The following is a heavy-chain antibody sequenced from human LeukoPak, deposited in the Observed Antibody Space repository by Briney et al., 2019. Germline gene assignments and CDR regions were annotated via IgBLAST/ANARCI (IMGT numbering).Heavy chain of an antibody. J-gene: IGHJ4*02. Sequence: PGGSLRLSCTASGFTFSSYGMNWVRQAPGKGLEWVSAISGSGDSTNYADSVKGRFTISRDKSKNTLYLQMNSLRAEDTAEYYCAKGHYDGVGYYYFDYWGQGTLVTVSS. CDR1: GFTFSSYG. D-gene: IGHD3-22*01. CDR2: ISGSGDST. CDR3: AKGHYDGVGYYYFDY. V-gene: IGHV3-23*01.